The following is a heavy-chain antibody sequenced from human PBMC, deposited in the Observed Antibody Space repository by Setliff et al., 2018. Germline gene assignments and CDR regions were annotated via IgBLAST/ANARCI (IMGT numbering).Heavy chain of an antibody. D-gene: IGHD3-10*01. CDR3: ARHLLVQGTYHFDY. Sequence: SETLSLTCTVYGASFSNYYWGWVRQPPEERLEWIAEFDHSGTTKYNPSLMGRVTISVDTSKNQFSLKLTSMTAADTAVYFCARHLLVQGTYHFDYWGQGSPVTVSS. J-gene: IGHJ4*02. V-gene: IGHV4-34*01. CDR1: GASFSNYY. CDR2: FDHSGTT.